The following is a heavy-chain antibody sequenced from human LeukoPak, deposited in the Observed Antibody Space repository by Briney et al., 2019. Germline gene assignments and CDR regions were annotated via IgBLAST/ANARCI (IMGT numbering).Heavy chain of an antibody. J-gene: IGHJ6*03. CDR2: IIPIVGTA. V-gene: IGHV1-69*13. D-gene: IGHD3-10*01. Sequence: ASVKVSCKASGGTFSSYAISWVRQAPGQGLEWMGGIIPIVGTANYAQKFQGRVTITADESTSTAYMELSSLRSEDTAVYYCALYYYGSGSYYYYYYMDVWGKGTTVTISS. CDR1: GGTFSSYA. CDR3: ALYYYGSGSYYYYYYMDV.